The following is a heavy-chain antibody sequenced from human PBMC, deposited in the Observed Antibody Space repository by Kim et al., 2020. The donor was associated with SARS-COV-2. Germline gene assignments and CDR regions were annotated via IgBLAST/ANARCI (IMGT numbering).Heavy chain of an antibody. CDR1: GGSISSYY. Sequence: SETLSLTCTVSGGSISSYYWSWIRQPPGKGLEWIGYIYYSGSTNYNPSLKSRVTISVDTSKNQFSLKLSSVTAADTAVYYCAREGSGSYYNAWFDPWGQGTLVTVSS. CDR2: IYYSGST. D-gene: IGHD3-10*01. CDR3: AREGSGSYYNAWFDP. V-gene: IGHV4-59*01. J-gene: IGHJ5*02.